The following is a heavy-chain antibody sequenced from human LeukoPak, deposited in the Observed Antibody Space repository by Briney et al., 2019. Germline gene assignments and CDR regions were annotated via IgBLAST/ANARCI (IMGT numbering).Heavy chain of an antibody. Sequence: PSETLSLTCTVSGGSISSSSYYWGWIRQPPGKGLEWIGSIYYSGSTYYNPSLKSRVTISVDTSKNQFSQKLSSVTAADTAVYYCTRLVLMVYATIDYWGQGTLVTVSS. J-gene: IGHJ4*02. CDR1: GGSISSSSYY. CDR3: TRLVLMVYATIDY. CDR2: IYYSGST. D-gene: IGHD2-8*01. V-gene: IGHV4-39*01.